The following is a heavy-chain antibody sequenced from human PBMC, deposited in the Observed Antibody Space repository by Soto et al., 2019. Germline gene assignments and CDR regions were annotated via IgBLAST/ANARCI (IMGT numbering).Heavy chain of an antibody. D-gene: IGHD5-18*01. J-gene: IGHJ4*02. CDR3: ARGGGYSYGTHFDY. V-gene: IGHV3-64*02. CDR2: ISSNGGST. CDR1: GFTFSSYA. Sequence: EVQLVESGEGLVQPGGSLRLSCAASGFTFSSYAMHWVRQAPGKGLEYVSAISSNGGSTYYADSVKGRFTISRDNSKNTLYLQMGSLRAEDMAVYYCARGGGYSYGTHFDYWGQGTLVTVSS.